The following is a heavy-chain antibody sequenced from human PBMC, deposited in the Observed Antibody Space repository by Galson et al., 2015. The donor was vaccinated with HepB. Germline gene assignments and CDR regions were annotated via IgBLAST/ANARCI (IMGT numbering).Heavy chain of an antibody. D-gene: IGHD2-21*01. J-gene: IGHJ4*02. CDR3: VRDSYSGDY. CDR2: INPNGGGT. V-gene: IGHV1-2*06. Sequence: SVKVSCKASGYTFTGFYMQWVRQAPGQGLEWVGRINPNGGGTNYAQKFQGRVTMTRDTSISTAYMELSRLRSDDTAVYYCVRDSYSGDYWGQGTLVTVSS. CDR1: GYTFTGFY.